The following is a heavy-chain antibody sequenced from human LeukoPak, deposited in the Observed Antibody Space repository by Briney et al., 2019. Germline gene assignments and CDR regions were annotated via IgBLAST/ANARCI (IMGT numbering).Heavy chain of an antibody. CDR2: ISGSGGST. Sequence: HPGGSLRLSCAASGFTFSSYAMSWVRQAPGKVLEWVSAISGSGGSTYYADSVKGRFTISRDNSKNTLYLQMNSLRAEDTAVYYCAKNYGYGGYDYLDYWGQGTLVTVSS. CDR3: AKNYGYGGYDYLDY. D-gene: IGHD5-12*01. CDR1: GFTFSSYA. J-gene: IGHJ4*02. V-gene: IGHV3-23*01.